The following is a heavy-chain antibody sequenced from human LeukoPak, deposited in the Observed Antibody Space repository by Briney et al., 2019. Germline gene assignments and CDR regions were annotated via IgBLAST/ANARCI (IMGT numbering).Heavy chain of an antibody. Sequence: GGSLRLSCAASGFTFSTYWMHWVRQAPGKGLVWVSRINDDGRSTSYADSVKGRFTISRDNAKNSLYLQMNSLRAEDTALYYCAKSSGNYLNYYYYMDVWGKGTTVTISS. CDR2: INDDGRST. J-gene: IGHJ6*03. V-gene: IGHV3-74*01. CDR3: AKSSGNYLNYYYYMDV. D-gene: IGHD3-10*01. CDR1: GFTFSTYW.